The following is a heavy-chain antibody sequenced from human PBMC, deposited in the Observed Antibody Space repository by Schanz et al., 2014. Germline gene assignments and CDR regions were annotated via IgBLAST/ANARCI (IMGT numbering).Heavy chain of an antibody. J-gene: IGHJ4*02. D-gene: IGHD1-26*01. Sequence: EVQLVESGGGLIQPGGSLRLSCAVSGFTVNTNYMSWVRQAPGKGLEWISSMYINSGSTQYADSVKGRFTVSRDNSKNSLSLQMDRLRDEDTAVYYCARRYSGRYCFDYWGQGTLVAVSS. V-gene: IGHV3-53*01. CDR3: ARRYSGRYCFDY. CDR2: MYINSGST. CDR1: GFTVNTNY.